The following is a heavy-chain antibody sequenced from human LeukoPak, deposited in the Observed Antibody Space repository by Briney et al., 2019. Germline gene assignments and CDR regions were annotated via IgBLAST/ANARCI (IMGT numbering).Heavy chain of an antibody. D-gene: IGHD6-6*01. CDR3: ARAGWYSSSSWFDP. V-gene: IGHV1-2*02. Sequence: ASVKVSCKASGYTFTGYYMHWVRQAPGQGLEWMGWINPNSGGTNYAQKFQGRVTMTRDTSISTAYMELSRLRSDDTAVYYCARAGWYSSSSWFDPWGQGTLVTVSS. CDR2: INPNSGGT. CDR1: GYTFTGYY. J-gene: IGHJ5*02.